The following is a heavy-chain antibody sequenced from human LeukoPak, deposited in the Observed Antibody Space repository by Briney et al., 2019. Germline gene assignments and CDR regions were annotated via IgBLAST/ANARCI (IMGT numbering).Heavy chain of an antibody. CDR2: MYYSGST. D-gene: IGHD2-15*01. J-gene: IGHJ4*02. CDR3: AGIYCSGGSCYLRY. Sequence: SETLSLTCTVSGGSVSSSSYSWGWIRQPPGKGLECIGNMYYSGSTYYNPSLKSRVTISVDTSKNQFSLKLSSVTAADTAVYYCAGIYCSGGSCYLRYWGQGTLVTVSS. V-gene: IGHV4-39*01. CDR1: GGSVSSSSYS.